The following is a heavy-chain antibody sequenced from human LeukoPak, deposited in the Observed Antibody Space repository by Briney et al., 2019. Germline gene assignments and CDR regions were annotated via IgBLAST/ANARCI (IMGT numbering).Heavy chain of an antibody. CDR2: IYTSGST. CDR3: TRDRAGTQSWVEFDL. Sequence: GGSLRLSCAASGFSVSSAYMSWVRQAPGKGLEWVSLIYTSGSTFYADSVMGRFTISRDNSKNTLFLQMNSLRAEDSAVYYCTRDRAGTQSWVEFDLWGQGTLVTVSS. V-gene: IGHV3-66*03. CDR1: GFSVSSAY. J-gene: IGHJ5*02. D-gene: IGHD3-10*01.